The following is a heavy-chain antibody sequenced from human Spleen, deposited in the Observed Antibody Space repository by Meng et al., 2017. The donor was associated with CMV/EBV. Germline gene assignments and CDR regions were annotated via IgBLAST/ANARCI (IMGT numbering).Heavy chain of an antibody. CDR2: ISYDGSNK. CDR3: ARGAEARRFDP. Sequence: GESLKISCAASGFIFSDYYMSWVRQAPGKGLEWVAVISYDGSNKYYADSVKGRFTISRDNSKNTLYLQMNSLRAEDTAVYYCARGAEARRFDPWGQGTLVTVSS. V-gene: IGHV3-30*14. D-gene: IGHD6-6*01. J-gene: IGHJ5*02. CDR1: GFIFSDYY.